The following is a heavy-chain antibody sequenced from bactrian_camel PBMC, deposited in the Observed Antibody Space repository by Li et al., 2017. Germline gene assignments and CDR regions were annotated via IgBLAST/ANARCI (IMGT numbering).Heavy chain of an antibody. CDR1: MFTYSRLC. CDR3: AADSIRPACGWYPVSPLDA. V-gene: IGHV3S53*01. J-gene: IGHJ3*01. CDR2: LDSDGTT. D-gene: IGHD5*01. Sequence: HVQLVESGGGSVQHGGSLRLSCSASMFTYSRLCMAWFRQTPGKEREVVASLDSDGTTEYADSVKGRFTISLDNAKTTVYLQMNDLKPEDTAVYYRAADSIRPACGWYPVSPLDAWGQGTQVTVS.